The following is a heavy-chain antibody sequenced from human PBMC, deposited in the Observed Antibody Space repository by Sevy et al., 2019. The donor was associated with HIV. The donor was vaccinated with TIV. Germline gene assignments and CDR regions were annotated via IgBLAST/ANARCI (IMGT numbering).Heavy chain of an antibody. D-gene: IGHD3-3*01. J-gene: IGHJ4*02. CDR3: TRGDFWSGYYTHSVTPFDY. CDR1: GFTFGDYA. Sequence: GGSLRLSCTASGFTFGDYAMSWFRQAPGKGLEWVGFIRSKAYGGTTEYAASVKGRFTISRDDSKSIAYLQMNSLKTEETAVYYCTRGDFWSGYYTHSVTPFDYWGQGTLVTVSS. V-gene: IGHV3-49*03. CDR2: IRSKAYGGTT.